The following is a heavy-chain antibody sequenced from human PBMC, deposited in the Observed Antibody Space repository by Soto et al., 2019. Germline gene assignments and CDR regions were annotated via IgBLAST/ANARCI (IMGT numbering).Heavy chain of an antibody. CDR3: AKGPHTNVGWPYYFES. Sequence: GALRLSCVASGFSLANYPMNWVRQTPGKGLEWISYSSPRGDTIYYADSVEGRFTISRDNARNSLSLHMSSLRDEDSALYYCAKGPHTNVGWPYYFESWGQGVPVTVSS. CDR1: GFSLANYP. CDR2: SSPRGDTI. V-gene: IGHV3-48*02. D-gene: IGHD6-19*01. J-gene: IGHJ4*02.